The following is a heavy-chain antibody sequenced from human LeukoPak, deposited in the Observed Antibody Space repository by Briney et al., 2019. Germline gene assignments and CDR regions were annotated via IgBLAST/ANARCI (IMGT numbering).Heavy chain of an antibody. CDR3: ARETGTVS. D-gene: IGHD3-9*01. J-gene: IGHJ5*02. CDR1: GDSISTGSHY. V-gene: IGHV4-39*01. Sequence: KPSETLSLTCTVSGDSISTGSHYWGWIRQPPGKGLEWIGSIYFSGSTYYNPSLKSRVTISVNTSQNQFSLNLSSVTAADTAVYYCARETGTVSWGQGTLVTVSS. CDR2: IYFSGST.